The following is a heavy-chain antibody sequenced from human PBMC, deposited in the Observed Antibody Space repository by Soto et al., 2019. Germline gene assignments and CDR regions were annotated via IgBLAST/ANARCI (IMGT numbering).Heavy chain of an antibody. D-gene: IGHD2-2*02. Sequence: PAKTLSLTCTFSVGSIISYYWSWIRQPPGKGLEWIGYIYYSGSTNYNPSLKSRVTISVDTSKNQFSLKLSSVTAADTAVYYCATLYGGTDYWGQGTLVTVSS. CDR3: ATLYGGTDY. V-gene: IGHV4-59*01. CDR2: IYYSGST. CDR1: VGSIISYY. J-gene: IGHJ4*02.